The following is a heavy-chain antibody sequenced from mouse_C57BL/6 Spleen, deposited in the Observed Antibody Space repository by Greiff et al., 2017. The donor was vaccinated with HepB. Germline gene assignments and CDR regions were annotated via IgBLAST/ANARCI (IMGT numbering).Heavy chain of an antibody. CDR1: GFSLTSYG. D-gene: IGHD2-1*01. V-gene: IGHV2-6-1*01. CDR2: IWSDGST. Sequence: VQLKESGPGLVAPSQSLSITCTVSGFSLTSYGVHWVRQPPGKGLEWLVVIWSDGSTTYNSALKSRLSISKDNSKSQVFLKMNSLQTDDTAMYYCARQGGYGNYDAMDYWGQGTSVTVSS. CDR3: ARQGGYGNYDAMDY. J-gene: IGHJ4*01.